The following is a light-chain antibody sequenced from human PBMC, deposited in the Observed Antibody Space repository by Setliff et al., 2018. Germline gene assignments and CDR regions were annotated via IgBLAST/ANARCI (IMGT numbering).Light chain of an antibody. CDR2: DVN. CDR1: SIDVGGYSY. CDR3: SSYTGSNTFV. J-gene: IGLJ1*01. Sequence: QSALTQPASVSGSPGQSITISCTGTSIDVGGYSYVSWYQQRPGEVPQLIIYDVNKRPSGVPDRFSGSKSGNTASLTVSGLQVEDEADYYCSSYTGSNTFVFGTGTKV. V-gene: IGLV2-8*01.